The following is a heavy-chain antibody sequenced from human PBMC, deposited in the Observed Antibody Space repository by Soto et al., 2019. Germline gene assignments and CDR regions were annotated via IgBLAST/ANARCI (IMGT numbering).Heavy chain of an antibody. J-gene: IGHJ6*02. Sequence: GESLKISCKGSGYTFTNYWIGWVRQMPGKGLEWMVIIYPGDSDTKYNPSFQGQVTISADKSLTTTYLQWSSPKASDTAIYYCAASIFYYCMDVCGQGTTVTVSS. V-gene: IGHV5-51*01. CDR2: IYPGDSDT. CDR3: AASIFYYCMDV. CDR1: GYTFTNYW.